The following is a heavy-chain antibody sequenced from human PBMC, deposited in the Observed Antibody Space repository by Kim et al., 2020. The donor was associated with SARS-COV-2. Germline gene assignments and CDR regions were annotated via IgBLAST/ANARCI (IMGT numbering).Heavy chain of an antibody. Sequence: ASVKVSCKSSGYTFTSYYMHWVRQAPGQGLEWMGIINPSGGSTSYAQKFQGRVTMTRDTSTSTVYMELSSLRSEDTAVYYCARERGFREDCGGDCPTGEHLGMDVWGQGTTVTVSS. CDR3: ARERGFREDCGGDCPTGEHLGMDV. CDR2: INPSGGST. D-gene: IGHD2-21*02. J-gene: IGHJ6*02. CDR1: GYTFTSYY. V-gene: IGHV1-46*01.